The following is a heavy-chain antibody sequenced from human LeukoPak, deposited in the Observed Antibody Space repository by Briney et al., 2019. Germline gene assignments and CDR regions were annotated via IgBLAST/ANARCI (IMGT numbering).Heavy chain of an antibody. V-gene: IGHV3-48*03. J-gene: IGHJ4*02. CDR2: ISSSGSTI. D-gene: IGHD2-21*01. Sequence: HSGGSLRLSCAASGFTFSSYEMNWVRQAPGKGLEWVSYISSSGSTIYYADSVKGRFTISRDNAKNSLYLQMNSLRAEDTALYYCARVFGGGVFDYWGQGTLVTVSS. CDR3: ARVFGGGVFDY. CDR1: GFTFSSYE.